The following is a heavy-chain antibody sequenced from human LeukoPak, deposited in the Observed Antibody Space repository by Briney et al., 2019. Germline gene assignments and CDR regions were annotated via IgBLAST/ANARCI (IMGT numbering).Heavy chain of an antibody. CDR1: GFTFSTFA. CDR3: AKDKTRYSYGYYFDY. Sequence: GGSLRLSCAASGFTFSTFAMIWVRQPPGKGLEWVSGISWNSGSIGYADSVKGRFTISRDNAKNSLYLQMNSLRAEDMALYYCAKDKTRYSYGYYFDYWGQGTLVTVSS. J-gene: IGHJ4*02. D-gene: IGHD5-18*01. CDR2: ISWNSGSI. V-gene: IGHV3-9*03.